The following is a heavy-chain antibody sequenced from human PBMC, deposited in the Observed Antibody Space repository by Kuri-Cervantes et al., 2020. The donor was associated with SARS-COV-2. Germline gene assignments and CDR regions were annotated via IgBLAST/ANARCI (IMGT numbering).Heavy chain of an antibody. CDR3: ARHVTITFGGAIIRVDAFDI. V-gene: IGHV3-7*01. CDR2: IKGDGSVT. J-gene: IGHJ3*02. D-gene: IGHD3-16*02. Sequence: GESLKISCAASGFTFSNYWMTWVRQAPGKGLEWVANIKGDGSVTHYLDSVKGRFTISRDNAKNSLYLQMNSLRAEDTAVYYCARHVTITFGGAIIRVDAFDIWGQGTMVTVSS. CDR1: GFTFSNYW.